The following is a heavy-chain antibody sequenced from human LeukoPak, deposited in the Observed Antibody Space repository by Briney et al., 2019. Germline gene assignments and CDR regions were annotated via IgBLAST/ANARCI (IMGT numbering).Heavy chain of an antibody. V-gene: IGHV5-51*01. D-gene: IGHD4-17*01. CDR3: ARLRTYGDYALNY. CDR1: GYSFNSFW. CDR2: IYPGDSDT. Sequence: GESLKISCRGSGYSFNSFWIGWVRQMPGKGLEWMGIIYPGDSDTRYSPSFQGQVAISADKSISTAYLQLSSLKAPHSAMYYCARLRTYGDYALNYWGQGTLVTVSS. J-gene: IGHJ4*02.